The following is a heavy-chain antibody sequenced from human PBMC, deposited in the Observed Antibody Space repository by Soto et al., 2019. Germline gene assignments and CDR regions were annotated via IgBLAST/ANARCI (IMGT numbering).Heavy chain of an antibody. V-gene: IGHV1-18*01. Sequence: GASVKVSCKTSGDTFTNFGLSWVRQAPGQGLEWMGWIATYNTNRNYAQKFQGRLTLTTDTSTSTAYMELKSLGYDDTAVYYCVRVLRGVVNWFDPWGQGTLVTVSS. CDR2: IATYNTNR. CDR3: VRVLRGVVNWFDP. D-gene: IGHD3-10*01. J-gene: IGHJ5*02. CDR1: GDTFTNFG.